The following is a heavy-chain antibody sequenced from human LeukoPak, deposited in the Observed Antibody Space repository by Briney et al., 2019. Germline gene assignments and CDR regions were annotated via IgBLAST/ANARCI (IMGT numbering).Heavy chain of an antibody. V-gene: IGHV4-34*01. D-gene: IGHD6-25*01. CDR1: GGSFSGYY. CDR2: INHSGST. Sequence: SETLSLTCAVYGGSFSGYYWSWIRQPPGKGLEWIGEINHSGSTNYNPSLKSRVTISVDTSKNQFSLKLSSVTAADTAVYYCARGPIYSSGGQGTLVTVSS. CDR3: ARGPIYSS. J-gene: IGHJ4*02.